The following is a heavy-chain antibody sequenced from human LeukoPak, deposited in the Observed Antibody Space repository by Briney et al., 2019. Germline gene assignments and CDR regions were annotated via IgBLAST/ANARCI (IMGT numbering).Heavy chain of an antibody. CDR1: DASMSHYY. CDR2: ISYSGST. V-gene: IGHV4-59*01. J-gene: IGHJ4*02. D-gene: IGHD1-26*01. CDR3: ARSDRYSGTYFED. Sequence: SETLSLTCTVSDASMSHYYWSWIRQPPGKGLQWIGYISYSGSTNYNPSLKSRVTISIHTSKNQFSLKLSSVTAADTAVYYCARSDRYSGTYFEDWGQGTPVTVSS.